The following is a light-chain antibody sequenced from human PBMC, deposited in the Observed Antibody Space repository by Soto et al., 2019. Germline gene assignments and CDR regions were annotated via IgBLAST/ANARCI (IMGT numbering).Light chain of an antibody. Sequence: EIVMTQSPATLSVSPGERATLSCRASQSVSSNLAWYQQKPGQAPRLLIYGASTRATGIPARFSCSGSGTEVTLTISSLQSEDFALYYCQQYNNWPPLTVGGGTKVEIK. V-gene: IGKV3D-15*01. J-gene: IGKJ4*01. CDR1: QSVSSN. CDR2: GAS. CDR3: QQYNNWPPLT.